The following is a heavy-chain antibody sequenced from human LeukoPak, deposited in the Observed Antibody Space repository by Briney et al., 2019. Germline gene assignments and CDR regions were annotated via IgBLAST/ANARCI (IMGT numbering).Heavy chain of an antibody. CDR2: ISSSSSYI. Sequence: GGSLRLSCAASGFTFSSYAMSWVRQAPGEGLEWVSSISSSSSYIYYADSVKGRFTISRDNAKNSLYLQMNSLRAEDTAVYYCARDHDYGDYSDYWGQGTLVTVSS. V-gene: IGHV3-21*01. CDR1: GFTFSSYA. J-gene: IGHJ4*02. CDR3: ARDHDYGDYSDY. D-gene: IGHD4-17*01.